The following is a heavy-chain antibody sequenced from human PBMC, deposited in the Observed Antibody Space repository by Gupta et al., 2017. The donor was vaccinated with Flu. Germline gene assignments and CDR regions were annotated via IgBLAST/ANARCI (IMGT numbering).Heavy chain of an antibody. CDR3: ARDRGYGDPVDAFDI. D-gene: IGHD4-17*01. CDR2: IWYDGSNE. CDR1: GFTFGSHG. Sequence: QMGLVESGGGAVQPGRSLRLSCAASGFTFGSHGMHWVRQAPGKGLEWVSVIWYDGSNEYYADSVKGRFTISRDNSKNTLYLQMNSLRAEDTAIYYCARDRGYGDPVDAFDIWGQGTMVSVSS. V-gene: IGHV3-33*01. J-gene: IGHJ3*02.